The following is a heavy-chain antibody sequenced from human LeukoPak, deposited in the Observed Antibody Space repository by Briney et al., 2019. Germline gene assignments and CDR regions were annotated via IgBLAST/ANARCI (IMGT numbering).Heavy chain of an antibody. CDR2: ISSNGGSR. CDR1: GFTFSSYA. Sequence: GGSPRLSCSASGFTFSSYAMHWVRQAPGKGLEYVSAISSNGGSRYYADSVKGRFTISRDNSKNTLYLQMSSLRAEDTAVYYCVVQGWVFRAPTQYYFDYWGQGTLVTVSS. CDR3: VVQGWVFRAPTQYYFDY. V-gene: IGHV3-64D*06. J-gene: IGHJ4*02. D-gene: IGHD1-1*01.